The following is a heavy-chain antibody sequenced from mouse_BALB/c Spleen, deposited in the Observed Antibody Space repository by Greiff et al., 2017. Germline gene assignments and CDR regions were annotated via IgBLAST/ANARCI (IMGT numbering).Heavy chain of an antibody. Sequence: EVKVVESGGGLVQPGGSLRLSCATSGFTFTDYYMSWVRQPPGKALEWLGFIRNKANGYTTEYSASVKGRFTISRDNSQSILYLQMNTLRAEDSATYYCARDCYYVEPHAMDYWGQGTSVTVSS. D-gene: IGHD1-1*01. V-gene: IGHV7-3*02. CDR2: IRNKANGYTT. CDR3: ARDCYYVEPHAMDY. CDR1: GFTFTDYY. J-gene: IGHJ4*01.